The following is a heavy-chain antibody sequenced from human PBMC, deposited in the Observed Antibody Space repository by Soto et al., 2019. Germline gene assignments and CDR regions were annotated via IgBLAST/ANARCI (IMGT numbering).Heavy chain of an antibody. J-gene: IGHJ6*02. CDR3: AKGLEITEGGMDV. Sequence: GGSLRLSCTASGFTFSNYGMHWVRQAPGKGLEWVAIISYDGSNKYYADSVKGRFTISRDNSKNTLFLQMNSLRADDTAVYYCAKGLEITEGGMDVWGQGTTVTVSS. CDR1: GFTFSNYG. V-gene: IGHV3-30*18. D-gene: IGHD1-20*01. CDR2: ISYDGSNK.